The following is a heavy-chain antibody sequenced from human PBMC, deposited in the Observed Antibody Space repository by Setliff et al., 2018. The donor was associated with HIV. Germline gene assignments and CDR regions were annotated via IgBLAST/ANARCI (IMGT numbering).Heavy chain of an antibody. CDR1: GYSISSGYY. Sequence: DTLSLTCADSGYSISSGYYWDWIRQPPGKGLEWIGSIYHSGSTFYNPSLKSRVTISVDTSKNQFSLKLSSVTAADTAVYYCARHGTYYSGSGSYLASGGMDVWGQGTTVTVSS. V-gene: IGHV4-38-2*01. CDR2: IYHSGST. D-gene: IGHD3-10*01. J-gene: IGHJ6*02. CDR3: ARHGTYYSGSGSYLASGGMDV.